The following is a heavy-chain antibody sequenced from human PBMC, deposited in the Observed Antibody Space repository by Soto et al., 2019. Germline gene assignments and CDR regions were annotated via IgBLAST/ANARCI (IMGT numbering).Heavy chain of an antibody. Sequence: QVQLVQSGAEVKKPGSSVKVSCKASGGTFSSYAISWVRQAPGQGLEWMGGIIPIFGTANYAQKFQGRVTITADESTGTAYMELSSLRSEDTAVYYCARFYGSGWYGGDNWFDPWGQGTLVTVSS. CDR3: ARFYGSGWYGGDNWFDP. V-gene: IGHV1-69*12. D-gene: IGHD6-19*01. CDR1: GGTFSSYA. J-gene: IGHJ5*02. CDR2: IIPIFGTA.